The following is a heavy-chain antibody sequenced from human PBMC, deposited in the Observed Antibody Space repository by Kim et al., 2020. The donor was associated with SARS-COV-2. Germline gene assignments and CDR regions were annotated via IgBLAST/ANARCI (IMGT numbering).Heavy chain of an antibody. CDR3: ARDHCSGGSCKYYYYGMDV. V-gene: IGHV1-18*04. Sequence: ASVKVSCKASGYTFTSYGISWVRQAHGQGLEWMGWISAYNGNTNYAQKLQGRVTMTTDTSTSTAYMELRSLRSDDTAVYYCARDHCSGGSCKYYYYGMDVWGQGTTVTVSS. CDR1: GYTFTSYG. CDR2: ISAYNGNT. J-gene: IGHJ6*02. D-gene: IGHD2-15*01.